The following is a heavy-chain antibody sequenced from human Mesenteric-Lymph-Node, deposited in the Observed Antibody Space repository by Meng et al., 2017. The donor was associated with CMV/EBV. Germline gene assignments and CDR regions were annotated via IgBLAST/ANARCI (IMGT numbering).Heavy chain of an antibody. D-gene: IGHD3-10*01. J-gene: IGHJ6*02. Sequence: GESLKISCAASGFNFISYAMHWVRQAPGKGLEWVAGISYEGSDKFYADSVKGRFSISRDNSKNTLFLQMNSLRPEETAVYYCARGGGGAMDVWGQGTTVTVSS. CDR2: ISYEGSDK. V-gene: IGHV3-30*04. CDR1: GFNFISYA. CDR3: ARGGGGAMDV.